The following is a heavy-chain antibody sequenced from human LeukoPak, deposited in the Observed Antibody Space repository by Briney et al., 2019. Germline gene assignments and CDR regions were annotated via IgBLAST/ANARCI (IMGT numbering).Heavy chain of an antibody. J-gene: IGHJ4*02. CDR3: ARGRYGGSYGPADY. CDR2: ISSSSSTI. V-gene: IGHV3-48*04. D-gene: IGHD1-26*01. Sequence: PGGSLRLSCAASGFTFSSYSMNWVRQAPGKGLEWVSYISSSSSTIYYADSVKGRFTISRDNAKNSLYLQMNSLRAEDTAVYYCARGRYGGSYGPADYWGQGTLVTVSS. CDR1: GFTFSSYS.